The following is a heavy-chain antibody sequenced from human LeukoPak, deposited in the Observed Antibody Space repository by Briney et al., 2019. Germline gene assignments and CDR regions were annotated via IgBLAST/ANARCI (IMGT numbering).Heavy chain of an antibody. V-gene: IGHV4-39*01. CDR1: GGSISSSSYY. CDR2: IYYSGST. J-gene: IGHJ5*02. D-gene: IGHD1-26*01. Sequence: SETLSLTCTVSGGSISSSSYYWGWIRQPPGKGLEWIGNIYYSGSTYYNPSLKSRVTISVDTSNNQFSLKLSAVTAADTAVYYCARLLPEVRSGPLGAKVYWFDPWGQGTLVTVSS. CDR3: ARLLPEVRSGPLGAKVYWFDP.